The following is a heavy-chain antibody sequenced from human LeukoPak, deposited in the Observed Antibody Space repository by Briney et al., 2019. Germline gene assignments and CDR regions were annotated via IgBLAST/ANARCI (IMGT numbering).Heavy chain of an antibody. CDR3: AAHYYDSSGYFDY. CDR1: GGTFSSYA. V-gene: IGHV1-69*05. CDR2: IIPIFGTA. J-gene: IGHJ4*02. Sequence: SVKVSCKASGGTFSSYAISWVRQSTGQGLEWMGRIIPIFGTANYAQKFQGRVTITTDESTSTAYLEPSSLRSEDTAVYYCAAHYYDSSGYFDYWGQGTLVTVSS. D-gene: IGHD3-22*01.